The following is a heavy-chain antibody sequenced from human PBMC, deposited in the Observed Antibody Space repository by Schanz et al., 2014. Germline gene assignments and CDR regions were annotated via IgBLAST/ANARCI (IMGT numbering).Heavy chain of an antibody. D-gene: IGHD2-2*01. V-gene: IGHV3-30*18. CDR1: GFTVSSNH. Sequence: GQLAESGGGLVQPGGSLRLSCAVSGFTVSSNHMSWVRQAPGKGLEWVAAMSYDGSIKYYADSVKGRFTISRDNSKNTLYLQMNSLRAEDTAVYYCAKDLLYGAPMPLNHLDYWGQGTLVTVSS. CDR3: AKDLLYGAPMPLNHLDY. J-gene: IGHJ4*02. CDR2: MSYDGSIK.